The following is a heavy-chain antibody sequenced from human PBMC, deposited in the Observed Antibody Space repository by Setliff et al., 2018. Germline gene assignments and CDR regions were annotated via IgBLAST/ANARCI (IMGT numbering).Heavy chain of an antibody. J-gene: IGHJ4*02. CDR3: ARGGYNGYAVFDD. D-gene: IGHD5-12*01. Sequence: TLSLTCTVSGGSISGYYWSWIRQPPGKGLEWIGNIYYTGSPSYSPSLRSRGTISVDTSKNKFSLSLSSVTAADTAVYHCARGGYNGYAVFDDWGQGALVTVSS. V-gene: IGHV4-59*01. CDR1: GGSISGYY. CDR2: IYYTGSP.